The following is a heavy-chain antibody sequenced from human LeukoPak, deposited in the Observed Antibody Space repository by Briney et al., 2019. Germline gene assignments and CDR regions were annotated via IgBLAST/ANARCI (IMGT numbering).Heavy chain of an antibody. Sequence: GGSLRLSCAASGFTFSDYYMSWIRQAPGKGLEWVSAISGSGGSTYYADSVKGRFTISRDNSKNTLYLQMNSLRAEDTAVYYCAKDSKRWLQWVFDYWGQGTLVTVSS. CDR1: GFTFSDYY. J-gene: IGHJ4*02. D-gene: IGHD5-24*01. V-gene: IGHV3-23*01. CDR2: ISGSGGST. CDR3: AKDSKRWLQWVFDY.